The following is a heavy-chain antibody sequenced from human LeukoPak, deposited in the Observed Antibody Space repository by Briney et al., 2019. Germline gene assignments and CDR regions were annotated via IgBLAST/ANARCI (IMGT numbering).Heavy chain of an antibody. CDR1: GYTFTSYG. CDR2: VSAYNGNT. D-gene: IGHD5-12*01. J-gene: IGHJ4*02. V-gene: IGHV1-18*01. Sequence: ASVKVSCKASGYTFTSYGISWVRQAPGQGLEWMGWVSAYNGNTNYAQKLQGRVTMTTDTSTSTAYMELRSLRSDDTAVYYCAGGYSGYDSGGGLGYWGQGTLVTVSS. CDR3: AGGYSGYDSGGGLGY.